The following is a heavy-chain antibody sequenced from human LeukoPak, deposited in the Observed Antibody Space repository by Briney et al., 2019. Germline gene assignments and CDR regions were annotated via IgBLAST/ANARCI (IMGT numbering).Heavy chain of an antibody. CDR1: GYSFTNYW. V-gene: IGHV5-10-1*01. J-gene: IGHJ4*02. CDR3: ASPGLRYFDWLLSFDY. D-gene: IGHD3-9*01. Sequence: GESLKISCKGSGYSFTNYWISWVRQMPGKGLEWMGRIDPSDSYTNHSPSFQGHVTISADKSISTAYLQWSSLKASDTAMYYCASPGLRYFDWLLSFDYWGQGTLVTVSS. CDR2: IDPSDSYT.